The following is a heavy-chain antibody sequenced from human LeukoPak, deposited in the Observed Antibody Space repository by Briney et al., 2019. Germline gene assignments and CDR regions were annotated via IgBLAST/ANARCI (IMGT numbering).Heavy chain of an antibody. J-gene: IGHJ5*02. CDR2: IYHSGST. V-gene: IGHV4-38-2*02. D-gene: IGHD2-15*01. Sequence: SETLSLTCTVSGYSISSGYYWGWIRQPPGKGLEWIGSIYHSGSTYYNPSLKSRVTISVDTSKNQFSLKLSSVTAADTAVYYCARIAGYCSGGSCWFDPWGQGTLVTASS. CDR3: ARIAGYCSGGSCWFDP. CDR1: GYSISSGYY.